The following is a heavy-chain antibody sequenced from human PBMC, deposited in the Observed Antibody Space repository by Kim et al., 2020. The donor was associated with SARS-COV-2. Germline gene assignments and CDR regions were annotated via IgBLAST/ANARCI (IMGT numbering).Heavy chain of an antibody. V-gene: IGHV3-21*01. D-gene: IGHD3-10*01. CDR3: ATGPMVRGVIIDFDY. Sequence: GGSLRLSCAASGFTFSSYSMNWVRQAPGKGLGWVSSISSSSSYIYYADSVKGRFTISRDNAKNSLYLQMNSLRAEDTAVYYCATGPMVRGVIIDFDYWGQGTLVTVSS. CDR2: ISSSSSYI. CDR1: GFTFSSYS. J-gene: IGHJ4*02.